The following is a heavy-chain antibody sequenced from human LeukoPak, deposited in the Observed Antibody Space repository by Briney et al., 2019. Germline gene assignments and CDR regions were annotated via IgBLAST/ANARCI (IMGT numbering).Heavy chain of an antibody. V-gene: IGHV4-59*08. Sequence: SETLSLTCTVSGGPISSYYWSWIRQPPGKGLEWIGYIYYSGSTNYNPSLKSRVFMSVDTSTNQFSLWLSSVTAADTAVYYCASTPKPDSSGWNNWFDPWGQGTLVTVSS. CDR1: GGPISSYY. CDR2: IYYSGST. CDR3: ASTPKPDSSGWNNWFDP. D-gene: IGHD6-19*01. J-gene: IGHJ5*02.